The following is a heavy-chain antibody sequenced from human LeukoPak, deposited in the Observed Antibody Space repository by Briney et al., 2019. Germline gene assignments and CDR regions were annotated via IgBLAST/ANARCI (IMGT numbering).Heavy chain of an antibody. Sequence: SQTLSLTCTVSGGSTSSGDYYWSWIRQPPGKGLEWIGYIYYSGSTYYNPSLKSRVTISVGTSKNQFSLKLSSVTAADTAVYYCARDQLDSSGYYSPYYYGMDVWGQGTTVTVSS. CDR3: ARDQLDSSGYYSPYYYGMDV. D-gene: IGHD3-22*01. CDR2: IYYSGST. CDR1: GGSTSSGDYY. J-gene: IGHJ6*02. V-gene: IGHV4-30-4*01.